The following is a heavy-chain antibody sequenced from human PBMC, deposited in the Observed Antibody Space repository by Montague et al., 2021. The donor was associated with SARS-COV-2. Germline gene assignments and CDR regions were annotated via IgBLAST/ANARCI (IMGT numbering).Heavy chain of an antibody. Sequence: TLSLTCAVSGGPITTGSYHWSWLRQHLGKGLEWIAYIHYSGNAHYSPTLQSRALISVDTPKNDFSLNLKSVTAADTAVYFCARQQPMITFGGIVTGTYDVWGQGSLVIVSS. CDR1: GGPITTGSYH. J-gene: IGHJ4*02. CDR2: IHYSGNA. D-gene: IGHD3-16*01. CDR3: ARQQPMITFGGIVTGTYDV. V-gene: IGHV4-31*11.